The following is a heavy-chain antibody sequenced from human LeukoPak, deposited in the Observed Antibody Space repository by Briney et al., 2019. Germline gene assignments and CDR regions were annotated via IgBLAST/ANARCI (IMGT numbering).Heavy chain of an antibody. D-gene: IGHD5-24*01. CDR2: INHSGST. CDR1: GGSFSGYY. J-gene: IGHJ4*02. Sequence: WETLSLTCAVYGGSFSGYYWSWIRQPPGKGLEWIGEINHSGSTNYNPSLKSRVTISVDTSKNQFSLKLSSVTAADTAVYYCARGDGYNAYWGQGTLVTVSS. V-gene: IGHV4-34*01. CDR3: ARGDGYNAY.